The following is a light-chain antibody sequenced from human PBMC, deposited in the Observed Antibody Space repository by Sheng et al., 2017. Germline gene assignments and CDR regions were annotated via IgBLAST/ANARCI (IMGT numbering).Light chain of an antibody. Sequence: QCVLTQPPSVSAAPGQKVTISCSGSSSNIGNNYVSWYQQLPGTAPKLLIYENNKRPSGIPDRFSGSKSGTSATLGITGLQTGDEADYYCGTWDSSLSVWVFGGGTKADRP. CDR1: SSNIGNNY. V-gene: IGLV1-51*02. CDR3: GTWDSSLSVWV. J-gene: IGLJ3*02. CDR2: ENN.